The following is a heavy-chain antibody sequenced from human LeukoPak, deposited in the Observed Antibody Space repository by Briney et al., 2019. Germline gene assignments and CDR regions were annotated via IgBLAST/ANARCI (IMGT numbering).Heavy chain of an antibody. CDR1: GFTFSSYA. CDR2: ISGSGGST. J-gene: IGHJ4*02. CDR3: AKDPEMATTPDYFDY. D-gene: IGHD5-24*01. Sequence: PGGSLRLSCAASGFTFSSYAMSWVRQAPGKGLEWVSAISGSGGSTYYADSVKGRFTISRDNSKNTLYLQMISLRAEDTAVYYCAKDPEMATTPDYFDYWGQGTLVTVSS. V-gene: IGHV3-23*01.